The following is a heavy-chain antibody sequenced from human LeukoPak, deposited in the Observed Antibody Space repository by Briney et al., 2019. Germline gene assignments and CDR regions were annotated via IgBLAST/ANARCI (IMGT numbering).Heavy chain of an antibody. CDR2: IIPIFGTA. D-gene: IGHD3-10*01. CDR1: GGTFSNYA. J-gene: IGHJ5*02. V-gene: IGHV1-69*13. CDR3: ARDFRTYYRGWFDP. Sequence: ASVKVSCKASGGTFSNYAISWVRQAPGQGLEWMGGIIPIFGTANYAQKFQGRVTITADESTSTAYMELSSLRSEDTAVYYCARDFRTYYRGWFDPWGQGTLVTVSS.